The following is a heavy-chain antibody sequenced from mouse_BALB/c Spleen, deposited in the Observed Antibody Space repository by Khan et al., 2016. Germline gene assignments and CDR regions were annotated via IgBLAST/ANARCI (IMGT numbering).Heavy chain of an antibody. D-gene: IGHD2-1*01. V-gene: IGHV1-4*01. CDR2: INPASNYS. J-gene: IGHJ3*02. Sequence: QIQLVQSGAELARPGASVKMSCKASGYTFTTYTMQWVKQRPGQGLEWIGYINPASNYSNYNQKFKDKATLTADRSSSTAYMQLSSLTSEDSAVYYCTRGDGNNGYWGQGTLVTVSA. CDR3: TRGDGNNGY. CDR1: GYTFTTYT.